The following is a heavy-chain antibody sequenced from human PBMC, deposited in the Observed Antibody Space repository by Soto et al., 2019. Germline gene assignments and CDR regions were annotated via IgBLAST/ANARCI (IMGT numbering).Heavy chain of an antibody. CDR1: GYTLSELS. J-gene: IGHJ4*02. D-gene: IGHD3-16*02. CDR2: FDPEDGET. Sequence: QVQLVQSGAEVKKPGASVKVSCKVSGYTLSELSMHWVRQAPGKGLEWMGGFDPEDGETIYAQKFQGRVTMTEDTSTDTAYMELSSLRSEDTAVHYCAISADYVWGTYRPLDYWGQGTLVTVSS. CDR3: AISADYVWGTYRPLDY. V-gene: IGHV1-24*01.